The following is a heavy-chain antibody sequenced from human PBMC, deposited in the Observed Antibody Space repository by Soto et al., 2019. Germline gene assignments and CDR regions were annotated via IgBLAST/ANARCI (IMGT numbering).Heavy chain of an antibody. CDR3: AKSLFNYYDSSGYYDAFDI. J-gene: IGHJ3*02. CDR2: ISGSGGST. CDR1: GFTFSSYA. Sequence: GGSLRLSCAASGFTFSSYAMSWVRQAPGKGLEWFSAISGSGGSTYYADSVKGRFTISRDNSKNTLYLQMNSLRAEDTAVYYCAKSLFNYYDSSGYYDAFDIWGQGTMVTVSS. D-gene: IGHD3-22*01. V-gene: IGHV3-23*01.